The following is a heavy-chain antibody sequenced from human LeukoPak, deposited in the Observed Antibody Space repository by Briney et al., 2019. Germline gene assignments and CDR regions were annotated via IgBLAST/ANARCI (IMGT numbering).Heavy chain of an antibody. CDR3: ARHEYSGSYYGLSWFDP. CDR1: GGSISSRGYY. V-gene: IGHV4-39*01. CDR2: IYYSGST. Sequence: SETLSLTCTVSGGSISSRGYYWRWIRQPPGKGLEWVARIYYSGSTYYNPSLKRRVTISVDTYKNQLSLKLSSLTAADTAVYYCARHEYSGSYYGLSWFDPWGQGTLVTVSS. D-gene: IGHD1-26*01. J-gene: IGHJ5*02.